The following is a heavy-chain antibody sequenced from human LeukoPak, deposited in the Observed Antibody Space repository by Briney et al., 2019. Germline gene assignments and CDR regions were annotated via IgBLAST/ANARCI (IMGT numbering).Heavy chain of an antibody. Sequence: GGSLRLSCAASGFTFSSYWMSWVRQAPGKGLEWVANIKQDGSEKYYVDSVKGRFTISRDNAKNSLYLQMNSLRAEDTAVYYCARDREYYYYGMDVWGQGTTVTVSS. D-gene: IGHD1-26*01. V-gene: IGHV3-7*01. J-gene: IGHJ6*02. CDR2: IKQDGSEK. CDR3: ARDREYYYYGMDV. CDR1: GFTFSSYW.